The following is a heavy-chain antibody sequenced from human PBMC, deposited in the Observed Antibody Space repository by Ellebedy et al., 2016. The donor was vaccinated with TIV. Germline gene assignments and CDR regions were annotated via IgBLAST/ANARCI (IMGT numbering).Heavy chain of an antibody. D-gene: IGHD6-19*01. CDR2: INPSGGST. CDR3: ARARSSGWLHTPDY. CDR1: GYTFTSYY. J-gene: IGHJ4*02. Sequence: AASVKVSCKASGYTFTSYYMHWVRQAPGQGLEWMGIINPSGGSTTYAQKLQGRVTMTRDTSTSTAYMELSGLRSEDTAVYYCARARSSGWLHTPDYWGQGTLVTVSS. V-gene: IGHV1-46*04.